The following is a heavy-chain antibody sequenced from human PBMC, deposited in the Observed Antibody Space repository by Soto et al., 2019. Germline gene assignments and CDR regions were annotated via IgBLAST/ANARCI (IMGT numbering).Heavy chain of an antibody. V-gene: IGHV1-69*01. D-gene: IGHD5-12*01. CDR2: IIPIFGTA. J-gene: IGHJ6*02. CDR3: ARRPEYSGYDEGPYYYYGMDV. CDR1: GGTFSSYA. Sequence: QVQLVQSGAEVKKPGSSVKVSCKASGGTFSSYAISWVRQAPGQGLEWMGGIIPIFGTANYAQKFQGRVTITADESTSTDYMELSSLRSEDTAVYYCARRPEYSGYDEGPYYYYGMDVWGQGTTVTVSS.